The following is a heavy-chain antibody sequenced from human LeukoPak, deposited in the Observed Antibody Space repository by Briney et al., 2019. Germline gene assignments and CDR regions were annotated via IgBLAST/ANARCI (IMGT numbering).Heavy chain of an antibody. CDR1: GGSFSGYY. D-gene: IGHD3-22*01. Sequence: SETLSLTCAVYGGSFSGYYWRWIRQPPGKGLEWIGEINHSGSTSYNPSLKSRVTISVDTSKNQFSLKLSSVTAADTAVYYCARTAGIYDSSGYYRYWGQGTLVTVSS. CDR2: INHSGST. V-gene: IGHV4-34*01. CDR3: ARTAGIYDSSGYYRY. J-gene: IGHJ4*02.